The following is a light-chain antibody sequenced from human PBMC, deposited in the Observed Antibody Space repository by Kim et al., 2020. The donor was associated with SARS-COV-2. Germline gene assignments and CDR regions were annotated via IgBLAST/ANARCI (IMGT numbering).Light chain of an antibody. CDR2: DAS. CDR1: QSVSSY. J-gene: IGKJ4*01. Sequence: EIVLTQSPVTLSLSPGERATRSCRASQSVSSYLAWYQQKPGQAPRLLIYDASNRATGIPARFSGSGSGTDFTLTISSLEPEDFAVYYCQQRSNWLTFGGGTKV. CDR3: QQRSNWLT. V-gene: IGKV3-11*01.